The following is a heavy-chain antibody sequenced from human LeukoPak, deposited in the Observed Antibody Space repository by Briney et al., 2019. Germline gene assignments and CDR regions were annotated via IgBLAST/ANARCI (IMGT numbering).Heavy chain of an antibody. CDR2: INPNSGGT. D-gene: IGHD3-10*01. Sequence: ASVKVSCKASGYTFTGHYIHWVRQAPGQGLEWMGWINPNSGGTKYAQKFQGRVTMTRDTSISTAYMEVSSLRSDDTAVYYCARDYKDFDYWGQGTLVTVSS. CDR1: GYTFTGHY. V-gene: IGHV1-2*02. CDR3: ARDYKDFDY. J-gene: IGHJ4*02.